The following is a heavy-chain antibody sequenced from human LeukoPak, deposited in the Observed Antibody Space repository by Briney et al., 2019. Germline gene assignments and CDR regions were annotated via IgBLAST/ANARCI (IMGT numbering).Heavy chain of an antibody. CDR3: AGRSYYDSSGYFDY. D-gene: IGHD3-22*01. J-gene: IGHJ4*02. CDR2: IIPIFGTA. Sequence: SVKVSCKASGYTFTSYYMHWVRQAPGQGLEWMGGIIPIFGTANYAQKFQGGVTITADESTSTAYMELSSLRSEDTAVYYCAGRSYYDSSGYFDYWGQGTLVTVSS. V-gene: IGHV1-69*13. CDR1: GYTFTSYY.